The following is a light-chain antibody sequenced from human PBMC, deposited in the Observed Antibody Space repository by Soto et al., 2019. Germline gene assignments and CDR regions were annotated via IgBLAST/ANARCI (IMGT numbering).Light chain of an antibody. Sequence: DIQMTQSPSSLSASVGDRVSVTCRTSQNITKFLNWYQEKPGKAPKVLICVTSNLENGVPSRFSGSGSGTHFTLSISSLQPEDFATYYCQQTFSAPGTFGPGTRVEVK. CDR1: QNITKF. V-gene: IGKV1-39*01. CDR2: VTS. J-gene: IGKJ1*01. CDR3: QQTFSAPGT.